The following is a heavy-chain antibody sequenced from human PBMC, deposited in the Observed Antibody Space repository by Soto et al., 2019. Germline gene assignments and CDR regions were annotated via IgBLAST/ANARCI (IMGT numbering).Heavy chain of an antibody. CDR2: IYSGGST. D-gene: IGHD3-22*01. CDR1: GFTVSSNY. Sequence: GGSLRLSCAASGFTVSSNYMSWVRQAPGKGLEWVSVIYSGGSTYYADSVKGRFTISRDNSKNTLYLQMNSLRAEDTAVYYCARDWDSSGSEPYYYYGMDVWGQGTTVTVSS. CDR3: ARDWDSSGSEPYYYYGMDV. V-gene: IGHV3-53*01. J-gene: IGHJ6*02.